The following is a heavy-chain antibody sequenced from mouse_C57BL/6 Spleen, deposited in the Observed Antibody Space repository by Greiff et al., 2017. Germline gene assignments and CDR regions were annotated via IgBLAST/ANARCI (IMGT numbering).Heavy chain of an antibody. D-gene: IGHD1-1*01. CDR2: IDPEDGET. Sequence: VHVKQSGAELVKPGASVKLSCTASGFNIKDYYMHWVKQRTEQGLEWIGRIDPEDGETKYAPKFQGKAPITADTSSNTAYLQLSSLTSEDTDVYYCATYYYGSSYPYYFDYWGQGTTLTVSS. CDR3: ATYYYGSSYPYYFDY. V-gene: IGHV14-2*01. J-gene: IGHJ2*01. CDR1: GFNIKDYY.